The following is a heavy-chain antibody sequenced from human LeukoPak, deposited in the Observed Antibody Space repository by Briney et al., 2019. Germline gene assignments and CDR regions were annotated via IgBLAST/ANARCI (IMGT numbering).Heavy chain of an antibody. Sequence: GGSLRLSCAASGFTFSSYAMSWVRQAPGKGLEWVSGISGSGDNTYYADSVKGRFTISRDNSKNTLYVQVNNLGTEDTAAYYCAKGSYYDSSGSFYFDYWGQGTLVTVSS. CDR3: AKGSYYDSSGSFYFDY. CDR1: GFTFSSYA. J-gene: IGHJ4*02. V-gene: IGHV3-23*01. CDR2: ISGSGDNT. D-gene: IGHD3-22*01.